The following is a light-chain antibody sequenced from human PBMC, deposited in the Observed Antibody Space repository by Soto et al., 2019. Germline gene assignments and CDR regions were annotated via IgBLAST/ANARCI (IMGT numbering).Light chain of an antibody. CDR1: SSDIGGYNY. CDR3: CSYAGTTHV. V-gene: IGLV2-11*01. J-gene: IGLJ1*01. Sequence: QSALTQPSSVSGSPGQSVTISCTGTSSDIGGYNYVSWYQQLPGKAPKLMIYDVSKRPSGVPDRFSGSNSGNTASLTISGLKAEDEADYYCCSYAGTTHVFGTGTKVTVL. CDR2: DVS.